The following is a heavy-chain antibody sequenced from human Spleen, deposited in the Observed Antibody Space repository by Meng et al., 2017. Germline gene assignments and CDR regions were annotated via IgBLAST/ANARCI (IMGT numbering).Heavy chain of an antibody. J-gene: IGHJ4*02. V-gene: IGHV3-74*01. D-gene: IGHD6-19*01. Sequence: GESLKISCAASGFTFSSYWMHWVRQAPGKGLVWVSRINSDGSSTSYADSVKGRFTISRDNAKNTLYLQMNSLRAEDTAVYYCARGRPATPRPIAVAGNFDYWGQGTLVTVSS. CDR3: ARGRPATPRPIAVAGNFDY. CDR1: GFTFSSYW. CDR2: INSDGSST.